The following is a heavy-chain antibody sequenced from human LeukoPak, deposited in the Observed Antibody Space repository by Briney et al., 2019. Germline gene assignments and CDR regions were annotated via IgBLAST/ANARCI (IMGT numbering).Heavy chain of an antibody. CDR3: ARTHCTGGSCYSPDY. CDR1: GGSISSADYY. Sequence: SETLSLTCTVSGGSISSADYYWSWIRQPPGKGLEWIGYIYYSGSTYYNPSLKNRLTISVDTSKNQFSLNLSSVTAADTAVYYCARTHCTGGSCYSPDYWGQGTLVTVSS. CDR2: IYYSGST. V-gene: IGHV4-30-4*01. D-gene: IGHD2-15*01. J-gene: IGHJ4*02.